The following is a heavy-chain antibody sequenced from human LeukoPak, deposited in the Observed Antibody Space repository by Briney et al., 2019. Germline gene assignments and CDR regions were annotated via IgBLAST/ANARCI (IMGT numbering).Heavy chain of an antibody. CDR2: ISGSGGST. J-gene: IGHJ5*02. V-gene: IGHV3-23*01. Sequence: GGSLRLSCAASGFTFSSYAMSWVRQAPGKGLEWVSAISGSGGSTYYADSVKGRFTISRDNSKNTLYLQMNSLRAEDTAVYYCAKDGEQWLDGVDWFDPWGQGTLVTVSS. CDR1: GFTFSSYA. CDR3: AKDGEQWLDGVDWFDP. D-gene: IGHD6-19*01.